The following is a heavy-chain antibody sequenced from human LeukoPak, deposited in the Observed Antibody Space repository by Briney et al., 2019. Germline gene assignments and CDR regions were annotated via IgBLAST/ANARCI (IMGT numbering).Heavy chain of an antibody. CDR1: GFTFSKYW. CDR2: INTDGTDT. V-gene: IGHV3-74*01. Sequence: PGGSLRLSCAASGFTFSKYWMLWVRQAPGKGLESVSRINTDGTDTTYADSVKGRFTVSRDNADNTMFLQMNSLRAEDTAVYHCARETYYYESSGYPLDYWGQGTLVTVSS. CDR3: ARETYYYESSGYPLDY. J-gene: IGHJ4*02. D-gene: IGHD3-22*01.